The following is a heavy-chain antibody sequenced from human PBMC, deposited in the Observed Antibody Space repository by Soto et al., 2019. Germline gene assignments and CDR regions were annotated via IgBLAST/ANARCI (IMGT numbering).Heavy chain of an antibody. D-gene: IGHD3-10*01. J-gene: IGHJ4*02. V-gene: IGHV4-59*01. Sequence: SETLSLTCAVYGGSFSGYYWSWIRQPPGKGLEWIGYIYYSGSTNYNPSLKSRVTISVDTFKNQFSLKLSSVTAADTAVYYCARGITMVRGVIDRFDYWGQGTPVTVSS. CDR3: ARGITMVRGVIDRFDY. CDR1: GGSFSGYY. CDR2: IYYSGST.